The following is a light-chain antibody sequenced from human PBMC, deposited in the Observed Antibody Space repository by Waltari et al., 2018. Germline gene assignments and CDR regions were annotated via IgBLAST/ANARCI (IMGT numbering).Light chain of an antibody. V-gene: IGLV3-19*01. J-gene: IGLJ2*01. CDR1: SLRSYY. CDR2: GKN. Sequence: SSELTQDPAVSVALGQTVRLTCQGHSLRSYYASWYQQKPGQAPVLVIYGKNNRPSGIPDRFPGSSSGNTASLTITGAQAEDEADYYCNSRDSSGNHLVFGGGTKLTVL. CDR3: NSRDSSGNHLV.